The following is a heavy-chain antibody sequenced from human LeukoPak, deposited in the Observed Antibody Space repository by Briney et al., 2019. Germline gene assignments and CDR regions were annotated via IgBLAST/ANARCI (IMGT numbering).Heavy chain of an antibody. CDR2: IYHSGST. CDR3: ARGAHVRMYDSNHNCFDP. V-gene: IGHV4-4*02. CDR1: GGSISSSNW. J-gene: IGHJ5*02. D-gene: IGHD3-22*01. Sequence: SETLSLTCAVSGGSISSSNWWSWVRQPPGKGLEWIGEIYHSGSTNYNPSLKSRVTISVDKSKNQFSLKLSSVTAADTAVYYCARGAHVRMYDSNHNCFDPWGQGTLVTVSS.